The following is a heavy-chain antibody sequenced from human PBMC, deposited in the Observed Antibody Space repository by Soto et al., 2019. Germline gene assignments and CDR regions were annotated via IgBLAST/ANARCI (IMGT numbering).Heavy chain of an antibody. CDR2: IIPVFGSA. D-gene: IGHD4-17*01. J-gene: IGHJ4*02. CDR1: GGTFKRYV. CDR3: ARGSDYGDHIYDY. V-gene: IGHV1-69*06. Sequence: VQLVQSGAEVKKPGSSVEVSCKAPGGTFKRYVISWVRQAPGQGLEWMGGIIPVFGSAHYAQKFQGRVIITADKATSTAYMELSSLRSEDTAIYYCARGSDYGDHIYDYWGQGTLVTVSS.